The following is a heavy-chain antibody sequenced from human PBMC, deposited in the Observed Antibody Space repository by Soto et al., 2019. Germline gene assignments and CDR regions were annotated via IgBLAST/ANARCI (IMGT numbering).Heavy chain of an antibody. J-gene: IGHJ4*02. D-gene: IGHD3-9*01. CDR3: ARPPGYISDWYYFDL. Sequence: VSVKVSCKASGYSFIDYYIHWVRQAPGQGFEWMGRISPKSGGTNYAQKFEGRVTMTWDTSLNTAYMELSSLISDDTAVYYCARPPGYISDWYYFDLWGQGTLVTVSS. CDR2: ISPKSGGT. CDR1: GYSFIDYY. V-gene: IGHV1-2*02.